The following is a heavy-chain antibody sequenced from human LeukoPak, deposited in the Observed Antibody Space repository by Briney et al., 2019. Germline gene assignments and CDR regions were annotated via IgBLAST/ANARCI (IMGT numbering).Heavy chain of an antibody. D-gene: IGHD1-26*01. CDR3: VKDVGGSYAFDY. Sequence: GGSLRLSCSASGFTFSRYAMHWVRQAPGKGLEYVSGINDNGGRTHYGDSVKGRFSISRDNPKNTLHLQMSTLRAEDTALYYCVKDVGGSYAFDYWGQGILVTVAS. CDR2: INDNGGRT. J-gene: IGHJ4*02. CDR1: GFTFSRYA. V-gene: IGHV3-64D*09.